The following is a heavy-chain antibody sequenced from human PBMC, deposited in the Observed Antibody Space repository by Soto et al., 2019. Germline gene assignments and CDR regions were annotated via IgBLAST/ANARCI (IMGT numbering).Heavy chain of an antibody. D-gene: IGHD3-10*02. J-gene: IGHJ4*02. Sequence: GGSLRLSCAASGFTFSSYGMQWVRQAPGKGLEWVAVISYDGSNKYYADSVKGRFTISRDNSKNTLYLQMNSLRAEDTAVYYCAKEDYYVGRPPSSVAYWGQGTLVTVSS. CDR2: ISYDGSNK. CDR1: GFTFSSYG. V-gene: IGHV3-30*18. CDR3: AKEDYYVGRPPSSVAY.